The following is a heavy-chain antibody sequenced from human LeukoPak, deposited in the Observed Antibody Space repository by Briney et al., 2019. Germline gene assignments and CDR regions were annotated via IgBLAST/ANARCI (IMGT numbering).Heavy chain of an antibody. J-gene: IGHJ5*02. V-gene: IGHV4-34*01. CDR1: GGSFSGYY. CDR2: INHSGST. Sequence: SETLSLTCAVYGGSFSGYYWCWIRQPPGKGLEWIGEINHSGSTNYNPSLKSRVTISVDTSKNQFSLKLSSVTAADTAVYYCARGYTAWFDPWGQGTLVTVSS. CDR3: ARGYTAWFDP. D-gene: IGHD4-11*01.